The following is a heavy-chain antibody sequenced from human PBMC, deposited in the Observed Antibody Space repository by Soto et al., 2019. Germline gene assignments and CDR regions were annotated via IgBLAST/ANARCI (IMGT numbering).Heavy chain of an antibody. Sequence: GASLRLSCAASGFTSSTYWLNGVRQAPGKGPEWVANIKQDGSEKCYLDSVKGRFAISRDNAKDSLFLQMNNMRAEDTAVYDCVRDWSTFWGMDVWGQGTTVTVSS. CDR1: GFTSSTYW. CDR3: VRDWSTFWGMDV. V-gene: IGHV3-7*01. J-gene: IGHJ6*02. CDR2: IKQDGSEK.